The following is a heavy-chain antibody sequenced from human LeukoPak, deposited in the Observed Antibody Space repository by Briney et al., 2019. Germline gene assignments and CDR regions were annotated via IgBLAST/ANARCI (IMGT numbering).Heavy chain of an antibody. CDR3: IHYGSGSYSTDF. D-gene: IGHD3-10*01. Sequence: GGALRLSRASSRFTLIGAVMHWVRQASGRGLEGVGHIRSKSNSHARAYAASVKGRFTISRDDSKNTAYLQMTGLKIEDTDVYYCIHYGSGSYSTDFWGQGTLVTVSS. CDR2: IRSKSNSHAR. CDR1: RFTLIGAV. J-gene: IGHJ4*02. V-gene: IGHV3-73*01.